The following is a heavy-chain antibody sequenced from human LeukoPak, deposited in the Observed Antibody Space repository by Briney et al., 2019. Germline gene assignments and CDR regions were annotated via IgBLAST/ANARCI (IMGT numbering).Heavy chain of an antibody. Sequence: GGSLRLSCAASGFTFSSYEMNWVRQAPGKGLEWVSYISSSGSTIYYADSAKGRFTISRDNAKNSLYLQMNSRRADDTAVYYCAELGITMIGGVWGKGTTVTISS. V-gene: IGHV3-48*03. CDR1: GFTFSSYE. CDR2: ISSSGSTI. D-gene: IGHD3-10*02. CDR3: AELGITMIGGV. J-gene: IGHJ6*04.